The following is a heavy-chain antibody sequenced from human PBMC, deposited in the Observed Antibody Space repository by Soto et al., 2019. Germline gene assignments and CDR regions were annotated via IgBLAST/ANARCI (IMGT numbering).Heavy chain of an antibody. CDR2: INPSGGST. D-gene: IGHD3-3*01. V-gene: IGHV1-46*01. J-gene: IGHJ6*02. CDR3: ARNQRITFFGVVIIPYEGMDV. Sequence: GASVKVSCKASGYTFTSYYMHWVRQAPGQGLEWMGIINPSGGSTSYAQKFQGRVTMTRDTSTSTVYMELSSLRSEDTAVYYCARNQRITFFGVVIIPYEGMDVWGQGTRVTVSS. CDR1: GYTFTSYY.